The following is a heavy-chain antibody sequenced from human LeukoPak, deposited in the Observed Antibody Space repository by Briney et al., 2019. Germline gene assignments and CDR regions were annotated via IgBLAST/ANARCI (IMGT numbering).Heavy chain of an antibody. CDR2: IYHNGST. J-gene: IGHJ6*03. V-gene: IGHV4-38-2*02. Sequence: SETLSLTCTVSGYSISSGYYWGWIRQPPGKGLEWIGSIYHNGSTYYNPSLKSRVTISVDTSKNQFSLKLSSVTAADTAVYYCARYGRSGSYSYYYYYYMDVWGKGTTVTVSS. CDR3: ARYGRSGSYSYYYYYYMDV. CDR1: GYSISSGYY. D-gene: IGHD3-10*01.